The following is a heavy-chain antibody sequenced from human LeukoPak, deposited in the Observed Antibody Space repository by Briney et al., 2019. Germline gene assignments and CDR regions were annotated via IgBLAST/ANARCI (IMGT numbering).Heavy chain of an antibody. D-gene: IGHD2-15*01. CDR2: ISYDGSNK. V-gene: IGHV3-30-3*01. CDR1: GFTFSSYA. J-gene: IGHJ6*02. CDR3: ARDRPFSSYCSGGSCYLPLFDYGMDV. Sequence: GGSLRLSCAASGFTFSSYAMHWVRQAPGKGLEWVAVISYDGSNKYYADSVKGRFTISRDNSKNTLYLQMNSLRAEDTAVYYCARDRPFSSYCSGGSCYLPLFDYGMDVWGQGTTVTVSS.